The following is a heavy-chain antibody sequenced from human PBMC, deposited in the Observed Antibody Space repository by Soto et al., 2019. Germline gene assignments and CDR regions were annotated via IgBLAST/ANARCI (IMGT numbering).Heavy chain of an antibody. D-gene: IGHD3-22*01. Sequence: GGSLRLSCAASGFTFSSYGMHWVRQAPGKGLEWVAVISYDGSNKYYADSVKGRFTISRDNSKNTLYLQMNSLRAEDTAVYYCAKDRVYYDSSGYWTTNGYFDYWGQGT. J-gene: IGHJ4*02. V-gene: IGHV3-30*18. CDR1: GFTFSSYG. CDR3: AKDRVYYDSSGYWTTNGYFDY. CDR2: ISYDGSNK.